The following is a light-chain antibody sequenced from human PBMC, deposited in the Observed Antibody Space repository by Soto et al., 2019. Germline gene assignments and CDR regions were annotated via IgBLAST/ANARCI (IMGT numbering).Light chain of an antibody. CDR3: SSYTSSSILYV. CDR1: SSDVGGYNY. CDR2: DVS. J-gene: IGLJ1*01. V-gene: IGLV2-14*01. Sequence: QSALTQPASVSGSPGQSITISCTGTSSDVGGYNYVSWYRQHPGKAPKLMIYDVSNRPSGVSNRFSGSKSGNTASLTISGLQAEDEADYYCSSYTSSSILYVFGTGTKLTVL.